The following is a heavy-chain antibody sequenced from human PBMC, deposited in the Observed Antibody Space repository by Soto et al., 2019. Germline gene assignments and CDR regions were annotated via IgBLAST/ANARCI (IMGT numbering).Heavy chain of an antibody. CDR1: GYTFTSYG. V-gene: IGHV1-18*01. J-gene: IGHJ5*02. Sequence: GASVKVSCKASGYTFTSYGIIWVRQAPGQGLEWMGWISAYNGNTNYAQKLQGRVTMTTDTSTSTAYMELRSLRSDDTAVYYCARVPPILRYFDWLNPWFDPWGQGTLVTVSS. CDR2: ISAYNGNT. D-gene: IGHD3-9*01. CDR3: ARVPPILRYFDWLNPWFDP.